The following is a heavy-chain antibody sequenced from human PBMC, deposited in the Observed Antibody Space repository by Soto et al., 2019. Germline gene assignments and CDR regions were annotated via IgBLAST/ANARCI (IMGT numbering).Heavy chain of an antibody. CDR3: ARDPMSQPNYSYGMDV. V-gene: IGHV1-69*01. CDR2: IIPIFGTA. CDR1: GGTFSSYA. Sequence: QVQLVQSGAEVKKPGSSVKVSCKASGGTFSSYAISWVRQAPGQGLEWMGGIIPIFGTANYAQKFQGRVTITADESTSTDYMELSSLRSEDTAVYYCARDPMSQPNYSYGMDVWGQGTTVTVSS. J-gene: IGHJ6*02.